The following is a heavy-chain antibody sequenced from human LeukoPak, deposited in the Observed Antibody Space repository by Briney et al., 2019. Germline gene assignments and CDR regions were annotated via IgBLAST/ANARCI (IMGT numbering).Heavy chain of an antibody. CDR2: ITSSASTI. Sequence: PGGSLRLSCAASGFTLSPYNVNWVRQAPGKGLEWVSYITSSASTIYYADSVKGRFTISRDNAKNSLYLQMSSLRAEDTAVYYCARGGYCTDGVCDLDYWGQGALVSVSS. J-gene: IGHJ4*02. D-gene: IGHD2-8*01. CDR3: ARGGYCTDGVCDLDY. V-gene: IGHV3-48*03. CDR1: GFTLSPYN.